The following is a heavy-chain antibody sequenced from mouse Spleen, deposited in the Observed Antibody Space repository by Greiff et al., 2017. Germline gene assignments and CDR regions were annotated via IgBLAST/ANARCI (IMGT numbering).Heavy chain of an antibody. CDR3: ARMITLYYAMDY. CDR2: IDPSDSET. CDR1: GYTFTSYW. D-gene: IGHD2-4*01. V-gene: IGHV1-52*01. Sequence: VKLQESGAELVRPGSSVKLSCKASGYTFTSYWMHWVKQRPIQGLEWIGNIDPSDSETHYNQKFKDKATLTVDKSSSTAYMQLSSLTSEDSAVYYCARMITLYYAMDYWGQGTSVTVSS. J-gene: IGHJ4*01.